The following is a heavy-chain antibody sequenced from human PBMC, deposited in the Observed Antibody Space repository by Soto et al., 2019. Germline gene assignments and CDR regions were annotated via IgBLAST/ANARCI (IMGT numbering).Heavy chain of an antibody. J-gene: IGHJ4*02. Sequence: QVELQESGPGLAKTSQTLSLTCTVSCGSISSGDYYWSWIRQPPRKGLEWIGYIYYSGTTYYNPSLMSRVTISVDTCKNQFSHKLSSVTAPETAVYYCSRCASSCSLGLRGQGTLVAVSS. D-gene: IGHD2-15*01. V-gene: IGHV4-30-4*01. CDR2: IYYSGTT. CDR1: CGSISSGDYY. CDR3: SRCASSCSLGL.